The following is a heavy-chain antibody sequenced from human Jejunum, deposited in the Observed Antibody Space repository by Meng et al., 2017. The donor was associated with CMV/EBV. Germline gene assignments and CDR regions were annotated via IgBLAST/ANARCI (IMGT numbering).Heavy chain of an antibody. Sequence: QGLLQEAGQGMVKPSQALSLTCSVSCGSIGSGDYYWSWIRQPPGKGLEWIGYIHDTGSTSHNPSLKSRVDISLGTSKNQFSLTLNSVTAEDTAVYFCARGSIFVSFDSWGQGTLVTVSS. D-gene: IGHD3-3*01. CDR1: CGSIGSGDYY. CDR2: IHDTGST. CDR3: ARGSIFVSFDS. V-gene: IGHV4-30-4*08. J-gene: IGHJ4*02.